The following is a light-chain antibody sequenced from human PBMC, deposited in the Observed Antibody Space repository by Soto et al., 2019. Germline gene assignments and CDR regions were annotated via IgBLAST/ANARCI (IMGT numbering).Light chain of an antibody. J-gene: IGKJ1*01. CDR1: QSISSW. CDR3: QQYNSYSET. Sequence: GDRVTITCRASQSISSWLAWYQQKPGKAPKLLIYDASSLESGVPSRFSGSGSGTEFTLTISSLQPDDFATYYCQQYNSYSETFGQGTKEEIK. V-gene: IGKV1-5*01. CDR2: DAS.